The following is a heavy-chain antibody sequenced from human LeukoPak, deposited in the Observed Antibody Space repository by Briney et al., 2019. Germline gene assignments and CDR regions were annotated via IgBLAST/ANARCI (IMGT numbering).Heavy chain of an antibody. J-gene: IGHJ4*02. CDR1: GGSLSSYY. CDR3: ARGLGTSAWYLGY. V-gene: IGHV4-59*01. Sequence: PSETLSLACTVSGGSLSSYYWSWIRQPPGKGLEWIGYIYYSGSTNYNPSLKSRVTISVDTSKNQFSLKLSSVTAADTAVHYCARGLGTSAWYLGYWGQGTLVTVSS. D-gene: IGHD6-19*01. CDR2: IYYSGST.